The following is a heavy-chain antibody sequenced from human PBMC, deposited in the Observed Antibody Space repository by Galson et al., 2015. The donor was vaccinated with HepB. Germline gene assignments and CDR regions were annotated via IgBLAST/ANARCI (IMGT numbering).Heavy chain of an antibody. CDR2: IWYDGSNK. CDR1: GFTFSSYG. D-gene: IGHD5-18*01. CDR3: AREARVTGGIDY. Sequence: SLRLSCAASGFTFSSYGMHWVRQAPGKGLEWVAVIWYDGSNKYYADSVKGRFTISRDNSTNTRYLQLNSLRAEDTAVYYCAREARVTGGIDYWGQGTLVTVSS. J-gene: IGHJ4*02. V-gene: IGHV3-33*08.